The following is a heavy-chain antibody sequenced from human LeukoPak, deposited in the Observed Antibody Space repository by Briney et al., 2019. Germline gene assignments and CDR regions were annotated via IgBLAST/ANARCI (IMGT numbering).Heavy chain of an antibody. J-gene: IGHJ4*02. V-gene: IGHV1-2*02. Sequence: ASVKVSCKASGYTFTGYYMHWVRQAPGQGLEWMGWINPNSGGTNYAQKFQGRVTMTRDTSISTAYMELSRLRSDDTAVYYCARVRAFWSGYFDHWGQGTLVTVSS. CDR3: ARVRAFWSGYFDH. CDR1: GYTFTGYY. CDR2: INPNSGGT. D-gene: IGHD3-3*01.